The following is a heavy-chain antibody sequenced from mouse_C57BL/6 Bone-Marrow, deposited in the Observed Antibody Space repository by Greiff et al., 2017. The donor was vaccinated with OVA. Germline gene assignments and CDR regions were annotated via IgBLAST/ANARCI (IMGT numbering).Heavy chain of an antibody. D-gene: IGHD1-1*01. Sequence: EVKLMESGGGLVQPGGSLKLSCAASGFTFSDYYMYWVRQTPEKRLEWVAYISNGGGSTYYPDTVKGRFTISSDNAKNTLYLQMSRLKSEDTAMYYCASPIYYYGSRGFAYWGQGTLVTVSA. V-gene: IGHV5-12*01. J-gene: IGHJ3*01. CDR1: GFTFSDYY. CDR2: ISNGGGST. CDR3: ASPIYYYGSRGFAY.